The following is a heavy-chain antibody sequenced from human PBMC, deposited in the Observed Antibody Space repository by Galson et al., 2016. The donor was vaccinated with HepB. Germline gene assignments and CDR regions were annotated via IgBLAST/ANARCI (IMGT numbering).Heavy chain of an antibody. D-gene: IGHD6-19*01. V-gene: IGHV3-11*01. Sequence: SLRLSCATSGFTFSYYYMSWIRQAPGKGLEWVSYISGDGRTINYADSVKGRFTIPRDNAKNSLYLHMNSLTGEDMAVYYCARMFPLYSSGWYVRGDGWFDAWGQGILVTVSS. CDR3: ARMFPLYSSGWYVRGDGWFDA. CDR2: ISGDGRTI. CDR1: GFTFSYYY. J-gene: IGHJ5*02.